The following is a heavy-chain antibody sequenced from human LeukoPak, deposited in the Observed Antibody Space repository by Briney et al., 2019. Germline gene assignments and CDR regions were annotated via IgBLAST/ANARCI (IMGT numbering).Heavy chain of an antibody. Sequence: GGSLRLSCAASGFTFSRYNMNWVRQAPGKGLEWVSYISSSSSSKNYADSVRGRFTISRDNAKNALYLQMNGLRAEDTALYYCAKDKDQYSGYDSGLFDYWGQGTLVTVSS. D-gene: IGHD5-12*01. CDR1: GFTFSRYN. J-gene: IGHJ4*02. V-gene: IGHV3-48*01. CDR3: AKDKDQYSGYDSGLFDY. CDR2: ISSSSSSK.